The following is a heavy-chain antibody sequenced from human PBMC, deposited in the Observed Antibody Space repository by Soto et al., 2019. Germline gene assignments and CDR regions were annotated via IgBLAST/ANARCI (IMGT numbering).Heavy chain of an antibody. Sequence: QAQLVESGGGVVQPGRSLRLSCAASGFTFSLYGMHWVRQAPGKGLEWVAAIWDDGRRKDYADSVKDRLFISRDNSKNALYLQWDSLRTDDTAVYYCATWQGSLNFHYWGHGTLVTVSS. CDR2: IWDDGRRK. J-gene: IGHJ4*01. CDR1: GFTFSLYG. V-gene: IGHV3-33*01. CDR3: ATWQGSLNFHY.